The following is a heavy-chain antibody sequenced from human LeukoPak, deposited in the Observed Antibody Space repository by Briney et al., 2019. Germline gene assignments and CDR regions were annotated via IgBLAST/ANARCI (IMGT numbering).Heavy chain of an antibody. Sequence: GASVKVSCKASGYTFTSYDINWVRQATGQGLEWMGWMNPNSGNTGYAQKFQGRVTMTRNTSISTAYMELSSLRSEDTAVYYCARGHTGVIAAAGNNPQEGGYWGQGTLVTVSS. CDR2: MNPNSGNT. CDR3: ARGHTGVIAAAGNNPQEGGY. CDR1: GYTFTSYD. V-gene: IGHV1-8*01. J-gene: IGHJ4*02. D-gene: IGHD6-13*01.